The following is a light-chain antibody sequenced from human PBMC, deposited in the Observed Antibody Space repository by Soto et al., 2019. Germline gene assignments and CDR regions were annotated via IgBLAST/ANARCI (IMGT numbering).Light chain of an antibody. CDR1: QDITNY. CDR3: QQYDNHPIT. J-gene: IGKJ5*01. CDR2: DAS. V-gene: IGKV1-33*01. Sequence: DIQMTQSPSSLSASVGDRVTITCQASQDITNYLNWYQQKPGKAPKLLIYDASNLETGVPSRFSGSGSGTNFSFTISSLQPEDIATYSCQQYDNHPITFGQGTRLDIK.